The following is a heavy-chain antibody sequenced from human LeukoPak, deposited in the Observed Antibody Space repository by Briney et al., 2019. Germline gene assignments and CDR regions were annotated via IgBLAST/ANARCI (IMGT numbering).Heavy chain of an antibody. J-gene: IGHJ3*02. V-gene: IGHV4-59*12. Sequence: SETLSLTCTVSGGSMNNYYWSWIRQPPGKGLEWIGYRHYSGTTDYNPSLRSRVTISVDKSKNQFSLKLSSVTAADTAVYYCARDQWLVRSYAFDIWGQGTMVTVSS. D-gene: IGHD6-19*01. CDR3: ARDQWLVRSYAFDI. CDR1: GGSMNNYY. CDR2: RHYSGTT.